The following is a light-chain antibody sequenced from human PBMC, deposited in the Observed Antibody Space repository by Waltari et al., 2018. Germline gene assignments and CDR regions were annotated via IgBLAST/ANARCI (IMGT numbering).Light chain of an antibody. J-gene: IGKJ2*01. CDR1: QTISNSQ. V-gene: IGKV3-20*01. CDR3: QQYGSSPET. CDR2: GAS. Sequence: EIVLTQSPGSLSLSPGERATLSCRASQTISNSQLAWYPQRPGQGPRLLIYGASRRATGIPDRFSGSGSGTDFTLTISRLEPEDFAVYYCQQYGSSPETFGQGTKLEIK.